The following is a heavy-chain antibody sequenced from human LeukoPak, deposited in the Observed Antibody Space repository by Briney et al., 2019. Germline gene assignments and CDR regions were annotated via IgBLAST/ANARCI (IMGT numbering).Heavy chain of an antibody. V-gene: IGHV1-46*01. D-gene: IGHD2-8*01. CDR3: ARATYGGYFDS. Sequence: ASVKVSCKASGYTFTNYSMNWVRQAPGQGLEWMGTINPSGGSTSYAQKFQGRVTMTRDTSTSTVYMELSSLRSDDTAVYYCARATYGGYFDSWGQGTLVTVSS. CDR2: INPSGGST. J-gene: IGHJ4*02. CDR1: GYTFTNYS.